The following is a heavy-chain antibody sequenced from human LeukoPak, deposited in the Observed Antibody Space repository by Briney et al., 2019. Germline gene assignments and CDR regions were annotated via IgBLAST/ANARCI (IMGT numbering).Heavy chain of an antibody. D-gene: IGHD1-26*01. V-gene: IGHV4-39*07. CDR1: GGSISSSSHY. CDR3: ARGELMGATHWDY. CDR2: IYYSGST. J-gene: IGHJ4*02. Sequence: SETLSLTCTVSGGSISSSSHYWGWIRQPPGKGLEWIGSIYYSGSTYYNPSLKSRVTISLDTSKNQFSLNLNSVTAADTAMYFCARGELMGATHWDYWGQGTLVTVSS.